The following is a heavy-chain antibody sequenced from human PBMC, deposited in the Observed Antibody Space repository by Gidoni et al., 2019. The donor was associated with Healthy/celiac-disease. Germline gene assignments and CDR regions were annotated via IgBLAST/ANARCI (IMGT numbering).Heavy chain of an antibody. D-gene: IGHD3-10*01. J-gene: IGHJ5*02. CDR3: ARGPYYSGSGTIDP. CDR2: IYTSGST. V-gene: IGHV4-61*02. Sequence: QVQLQESGPGLVKPSQTLSLPCTVSGGSTSSGRYYWRWIRQPAGKGLEWIGRIYTSGSTNYNPSLKSRVTISLDTSKNQFSLKLSSVTAADTAVYYCARGPYYSGSGTIDPWGQGTLVTVSS. CDR1: GGSTSSGRYY.